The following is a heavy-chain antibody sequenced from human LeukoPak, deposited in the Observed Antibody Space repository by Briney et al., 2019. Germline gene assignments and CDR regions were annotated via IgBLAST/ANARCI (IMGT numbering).Heavy chain of an antibody. CDR2: INPNSGGT. V-gene: IGHV1-2*02. D-gene: IGHD3-10*01. Sequence: GASVKVSCKASGYTFTGYYMHWVRQAPGQGLEWMGWINPNSGGTNYAQKFQGRVTMSRDTSINTAYMDLSRLTSDDTAVYFCARSGHYYYYMDVWGKGTTVTVSS. J-gene: IGHJ6*03. CDR1: GYTFTGYY. CDR3: ARSGHYYYYMDV.